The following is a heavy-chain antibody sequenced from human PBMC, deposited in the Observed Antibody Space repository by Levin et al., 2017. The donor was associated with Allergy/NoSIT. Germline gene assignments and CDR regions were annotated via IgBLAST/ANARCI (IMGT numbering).Heavy chain of an antibody. D-gene: IGHD2-2*01. CDR3: ARGREFVVVPAAIHYYYGMDV. CDR1: GYTFTSYD. J-gene: IGHJ6*02. Sequence: ASVKVSCKASGYTFTSYDINWVRQATGQGLEWMGWMNPNSGNTGYAQKFQGRVTMTRNTSISTAYMELSSLRSDDTAVYYCARGREFVVVPAAIHYYYGMDVWGQGTTVTVSS. V-gene: IGHV1-8*01. CDR2: MNPNSGNT.